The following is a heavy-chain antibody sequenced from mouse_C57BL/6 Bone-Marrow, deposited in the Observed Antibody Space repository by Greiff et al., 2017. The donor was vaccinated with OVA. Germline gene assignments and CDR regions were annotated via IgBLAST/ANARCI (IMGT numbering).Heavy chain of an antibody. J-gene: IGHJ2*01. CDR2: IYPRSGNT. CDR3: ARPFTTVVAYYFDY. D-gene: IGHD1-1*01. Sequence: VKLQESGAELARPGASVKLSCKASGYTFTSYGISWVKQRTGQGLEWIGEIYPRSGNTYYNEKFKGKATLTADKSSSTAYMELRSLTSEDSAVYFCARPFTTVVAYYFDYWGQGTTLTVSS. CDR1: GYTFTSYG. V-gene: IGHV1-81*01.